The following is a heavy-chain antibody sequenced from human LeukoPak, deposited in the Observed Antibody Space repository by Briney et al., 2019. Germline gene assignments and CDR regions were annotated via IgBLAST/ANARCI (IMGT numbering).Heavy chain of an antibody. CDR3: ARRGSAAGTKFKYFDY. V-gene: IGHV3-23*01. CDR1: GFTFSSYA. Sequence: PGGSLRLSCAASGFTFSSYAMTWVRQAPGKGLEWVSSIKITGDSTYYADSVKGRFTISRDNSKNLLYLQMNSLRDEDTAVYYCARRGSAAGTKFKYFDYWGQGTLDTVSS. D-gene: IGHD6-13*01. CDR2: IKITGDST. J-gene: IGHJ4*02.